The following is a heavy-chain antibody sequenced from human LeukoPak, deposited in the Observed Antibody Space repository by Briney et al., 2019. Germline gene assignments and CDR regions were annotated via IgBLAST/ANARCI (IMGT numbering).Heavy chain of an antibody. CDR3: ARWAGESSSWYPALFDY. CDR2: IIPISGTA. J-gene: IGHJ4*02. V-gene: IGHV1-69*13. CDR1: GGTFNNHA. Sequence: SVKVSCKASGGTFNNHAISWVRQARGQGLEWMGVIIPISGTANYAQKFQGRVTITADESTSTVYMELSSLTSEDTAVYYCARWAGESSSWYPALFDYWGQGTLVTVSS. D-gene: IGHD6-13*01.